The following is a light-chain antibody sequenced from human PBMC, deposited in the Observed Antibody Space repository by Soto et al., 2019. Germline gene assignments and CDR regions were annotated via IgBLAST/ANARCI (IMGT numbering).Light chain of an antibody. Sequence: DAQMTQSPSTLSASVGDGVTIACRASQTISTWLAWYQQKPGKVPKLLIYKVSTLESGVPSRFSGYGSGTEFTLAISSLQPDDSATYYCQQYNSYPYTFGQGTKLEIK. J-gene: IGKJ2*01. CDR1: QTISTW. V-gene: IGKV1-5*03. CDR2: KVS. CDR3: QQYNSYPYT.